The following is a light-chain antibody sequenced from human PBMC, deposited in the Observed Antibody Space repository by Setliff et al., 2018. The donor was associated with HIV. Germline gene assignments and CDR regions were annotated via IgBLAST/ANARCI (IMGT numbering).Light chain of an antibody. J-gene: IGLJ1*01. CDR1: SSDVGSYNY. CDR2: EVS. CDR3: SSFTTTTTRV. Sequence: QSVLAQPASVSGSPGQSITISCTGTSSDVGSYNYVSWYQQHPGKAPKLMISEVSNRPSGVSNRFSGSKSDNTASLTISGLQAEDEADYFCSSFTTTTTRVFGTGTKVTVL. V-gene: IGLV2-14*01.